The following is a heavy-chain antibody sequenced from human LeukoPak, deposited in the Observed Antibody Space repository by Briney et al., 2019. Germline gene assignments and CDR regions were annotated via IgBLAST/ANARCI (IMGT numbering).Heavy chain of an antibody. CDR1: GYTFTSYY. J-gene: IGHJ4*02. CDR2: IHPTVGDT. Sequence: GASVKVSCKASGYTFTSYYLHWVRQAPGQGLEWMGIIHPTVGDTTYAQKLQGRVTMTRDTSTSTVYMELSSLRSEDTAVYYCARGIAAALDYWGQGTLVTVSS. CDR3: ARGIAAALDY. V-gene: IGHV1-46*01. D-gene: IGHD6-13*01.